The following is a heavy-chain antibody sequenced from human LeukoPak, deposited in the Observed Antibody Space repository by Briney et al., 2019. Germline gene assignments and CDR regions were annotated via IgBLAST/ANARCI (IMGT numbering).Heavy chain of an antibody. D-gene: IGHD1-7*01. V-gene: IGHV1-46*01. Sequence: ASVKVSCKASGYTFTSYYMHWVRQAPGQGLEWMGIINPSGGSTSYAQKFQGRVTITADKSTSTAYMELSSLRSEDTAVYYCARERTYELPDYWGQGTLVTVSS. CDR2: INPSGGST. J-gene: IGHJ4*02. CDR3: ARERTYELPDY. CDR1: GYTFTSYY.